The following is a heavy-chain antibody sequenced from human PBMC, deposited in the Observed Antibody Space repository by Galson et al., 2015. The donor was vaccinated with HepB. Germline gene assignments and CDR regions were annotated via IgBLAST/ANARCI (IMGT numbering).Heavy chain of an antibody. CDR3: ARGLVRGVGGMDV. CDR1: GFTFSTYP. V-gene: IGHV3-30-3*01. J-gene: IGHJ6*02. CDR2: ISYDENNE. Sequence: SLRLSCAASGFTFSTYPMHWVRQAPGKGLEWVAVISYDENNEYYADSVKGRFSISRDNSKNTLYLQMNSLRTEDTAVYFCARGLVRGVGGMDVWGQGTTVTVSS. D-gene: IGHD3-10*01.